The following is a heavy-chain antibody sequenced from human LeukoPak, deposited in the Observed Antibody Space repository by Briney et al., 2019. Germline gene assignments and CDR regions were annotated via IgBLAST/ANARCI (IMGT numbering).Heavy chain of an antibody. V-gene: IGHV3-21*01. D-gene: IGHD5-12*01. CDR1: GFTFSRYT. CDR3: ARAADVATFIYFDH. CDR2: ITSGRTYM. Sequence: GGSLRLSCAASGFTFSRYTMNWVRQAPGRGLEWVSSITSGRTYMYYADSVKGRFTVSRDNAKNSLSLQMNSLRAEDTALYYCARAADVATFIYFDHWDQGTLVTVSS. J-gene: IGHJ4*02.